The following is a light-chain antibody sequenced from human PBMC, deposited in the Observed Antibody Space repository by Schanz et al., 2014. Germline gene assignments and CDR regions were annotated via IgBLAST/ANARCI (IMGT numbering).Light chain of an antibody. CDR1: SGHSSYD. CDR3: QTWGTGIRV. V-gene: IGLV4-69*01. J-gene: IGLJ2*01. CDR2: LNSDGSH. Sequence: QLVLTQSPSASASLGASVKLTCTLSSGHSSYDIAWHQQQPEKGPRYLMKLNSDGSHNKGDGIPDRFSGSSSGAERYLTISSLQSEDEAVYYCQTWGTGIRVFGGGTKLTVL.